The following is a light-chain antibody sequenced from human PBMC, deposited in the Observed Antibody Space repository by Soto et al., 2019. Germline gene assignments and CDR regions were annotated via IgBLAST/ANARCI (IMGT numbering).Light chain of an antibody. CDR2: AAS. Sequence: DIQMTQSPSSLSASVGDRVTITCRASQSISSYLNWYQQKPGKAPKLLIYAASSLQSGVPSRFSGSGSGTDVTLTISSLQPEDFATYYCQQSYSTPQALTFGGGTKVEIK. CDR3: QQSYSTPQALT. J-gene: IGKJ4*01. V-gene: IGKV1-39*01. CDR1: QSISSY.